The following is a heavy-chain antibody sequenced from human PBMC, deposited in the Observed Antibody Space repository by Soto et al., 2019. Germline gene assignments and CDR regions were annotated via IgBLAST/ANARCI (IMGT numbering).Heavy chain of an antibody. V-gene: IGHV4-59*01. J-gene: IGHJ6*03. CDR1: GGSISSYY. D-gene: IGHD3-3*01. Sequence: SETLTLTCTVSGGSISSYYWSWIRQPPGKGLEWIGYIYYSGSTNYNPSLKSRVTISVDTSKNQFSLKLSSVTAADTAVYYCASTYYDFWSGSKTNQGYYYYYMDVWGKGTTVTVSS. CDR3: ASTYYDFWSGSKTNQGYYYYYMDV. CDR2: IYYSGST.